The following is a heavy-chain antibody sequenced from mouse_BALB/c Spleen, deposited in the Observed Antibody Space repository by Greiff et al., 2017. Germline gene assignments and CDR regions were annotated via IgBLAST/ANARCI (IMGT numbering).Heavy chain of an antibody. J-gene: IGHJ4*01. D-gene: IGHD2-1*01. Sequence: VKLMESGPGLVAPSQSLSITCTVSGFSLTSYGVHWVRQPPGKGLEWLGVIWAGGSTNYNSALMSRLSISKDNSKSQVFLKMNSLQTDDTAMYYCARDNGNYGGAMDYWGQGTSVTVSS. CDR2: IWAGGST. CDR3: ARDNGNYGGAMDY. CDR1: GFSLTSYG. V-gene: IGHV2-9*02.